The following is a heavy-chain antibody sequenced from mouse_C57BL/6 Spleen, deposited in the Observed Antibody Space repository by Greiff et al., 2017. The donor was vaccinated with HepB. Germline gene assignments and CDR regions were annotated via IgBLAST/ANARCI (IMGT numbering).Heavy chain of an antibody. D-gene: IGHD1-1*01. CDR3: AREGDSYYYGSSYDWYFDV. CDR1: GYTFTDYN. V-gene: IGHV1-18*01. J-gene: IGHJ1*03. Sequence: EVQLQQSGPELVKPGASVKIPCKASGYTFTDYNMDWVKQSHGKSLEWIGDINPNNGGTIYNQKFKGKATLTVDKSSSTAYMELRSLTSEDTAVYYCAREGDSYYYGSSYDWYFDVWGTGTTVTVSS. CDR2: INPNNGGT.